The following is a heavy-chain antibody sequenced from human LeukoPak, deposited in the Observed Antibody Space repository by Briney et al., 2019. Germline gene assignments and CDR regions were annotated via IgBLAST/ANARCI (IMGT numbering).Heavy chain of an antibody. CDR2: IYPGDSDT. CDR1: GYSFTSYW. V-gene: IGHV5-51*01. J-gene: IGHJ4*02. CDR3: ARRASSSWYSHFDY. Sequence: GESLQISCKGSGYSFTSYWIGWVRQMPGKGLEWMGIIYPGDSDTRYSPSFQGQVTISADKSISAAYLQWSSLKASDTAMYYCARRASSSWYSHFDYWGQGTLVTVSS. D-gene: IGHD6-13*01.